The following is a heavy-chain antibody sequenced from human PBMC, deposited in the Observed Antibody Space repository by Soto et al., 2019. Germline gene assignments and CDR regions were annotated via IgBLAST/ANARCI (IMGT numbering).Heavy chain of an antibody. CDR1: GYTFTSYY. D-gene: IGHD6-13*01. CDR2: INPSGGST. J-gene: IGHJ6*02. CDR3: ARESSSSPSYYGMDV. Sequence: GASVKVSCKASGYTFTSYYMHWVRQAPGQGLEWMGIINPSGGSTSYAQKFQGRVTMTRDTSTSTVYMELSSLRSEDTAVYYCARESSSSPSYYGMDVWGQGTTVTVSS. V-gene: IGHV1-46*03.